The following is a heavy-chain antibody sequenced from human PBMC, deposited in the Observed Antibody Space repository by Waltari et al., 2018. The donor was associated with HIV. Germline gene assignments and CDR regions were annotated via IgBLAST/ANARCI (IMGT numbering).Heavy chain of an antibody. J-gene: IGHJ5*02. CDR2: LEPEEDEE. V-gene: IGHV1-24*01. Sequence: QVQLIQSGAEVKKPGASVKVSCKVSGYSLSELSIHWVRQPPGKGLEWMGGLEPEEDEEKYAQKFQGRVAMTEDTSTDTAYLELKGLTFADTAVYYCTLGRVTLTRGNCFDPWGQGTLVSVSS. D-gene: IGHD3-16*01. CDR3: TLGRVTLTRGNCFDP. CDR1: GYSLSELS.